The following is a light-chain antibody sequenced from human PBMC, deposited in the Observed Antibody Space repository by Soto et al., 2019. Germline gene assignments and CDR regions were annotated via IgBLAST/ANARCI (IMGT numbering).Light chain of an antibody. CDR1: QSVKSNY. J-gene: IGKJ5*01. V-gene: IGKV3-20*01. CDR2: AAS. Sequence: EIVLTQSPASLSLSPGERATLSCRASQSVKSNYLAWYQQKPGQAPRLLIFAASNRATGIPVRFSGSGSGTDFTLTISRLEPGDFAVYFCQQYGSSPITFGQGTRLEIK. CDR3: QQYGSSPIT.